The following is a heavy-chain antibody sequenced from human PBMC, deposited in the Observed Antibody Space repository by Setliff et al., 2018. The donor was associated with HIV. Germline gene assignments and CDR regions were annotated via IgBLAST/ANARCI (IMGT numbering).Heavy chain of an antibody. CDR2: IRNKKNGGTT. CDR1: GFAFSGYS. CDR3: TTDLGSGRFSWNNN. D-gene: IGHD1-26*01. Sequence: PGGSLRLSCAASGFAFSGYSMTWVRQAPGKGLEWVARIRNKKNGGTTYYAAPVEGRFTISRDDSKNTLSLQMNSLKTEDTAIYYCTTDLGSGRFSWNNNWGQGTLVTVSS. J-gene: IGHJ4*02. V-gene: IGHV3-15*01.